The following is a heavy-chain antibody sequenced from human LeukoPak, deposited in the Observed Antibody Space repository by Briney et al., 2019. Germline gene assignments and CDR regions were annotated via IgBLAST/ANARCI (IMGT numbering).Heavy chain of an antibody. V-gene: IGHV3-74*01. CDR3: AKDRTVGASYWYFDL. J-gene: IGHJ2*01. D-gene: IGHD1-26*01. CDR1: GFTFSSYW. CDR2: INSDGSST. Sequence: GGSLRLSCAASGFTFSSYWMHWVRQAPGKGLVWVSRINSDGSSTSYADSVKGRFTISRDSSKNTLFLHMNTLRAEDTAIYYCAKDRTVGASYWYFDLWGRGTLVTVSS.